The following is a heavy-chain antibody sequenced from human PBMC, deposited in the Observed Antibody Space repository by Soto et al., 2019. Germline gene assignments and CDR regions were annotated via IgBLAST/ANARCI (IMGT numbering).Heavy chain of an antibody. J-gene: IGHJ3*02. CDR3: ARGGYGDTDAFDI. Sequence: GGSLRLSCAASGFTFSSYGMHWVRQAPGKGLEWVAVIWYDGSNKYYADSVKGRFTISRDNSKNTLYLQMNSLRAEDTAVYYCARGGYGDTDAFDIWGQGTMVTVSS. CDR1: GFTFSSYG. V-gene: IGHV3-33*01. D-gene: IGHD4-17*01. CDR2: IWYDGSNK.